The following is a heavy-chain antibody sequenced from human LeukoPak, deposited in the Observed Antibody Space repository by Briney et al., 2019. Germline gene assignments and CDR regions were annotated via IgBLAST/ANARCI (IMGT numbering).Heavy chain of an antibody. CDR2: IYYSGST. J-gene: IGHJ5*02. CDR1: GGSISSYY. CDR3: ARHVTVYCSGGSCYSGLSWFDP. V-gene: IGHV4-59*08. Sequence: SETLSLTCTVSGGSISSYYWSWIRQPPGKGLEWIGYIYYSGSTNYNPSLKSRATISVDTSKNQFSLKLSSVTAADTAVYYCARHVTVYCSGGSCYSGLSWFDPWGQGTLVTVSS. D-gene: IGHD2-15*01.